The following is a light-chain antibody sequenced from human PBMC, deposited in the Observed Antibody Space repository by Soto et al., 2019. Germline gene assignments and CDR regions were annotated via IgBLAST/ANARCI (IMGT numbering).Light chain of an antibody. Sequence: EILMTQSPATLSVSPGESATLSCRASQSVRSKLAWYQQKPGQAPRLFIYGASTRATGIPARFSGSGSGTEFTLTISSLQSEDFAIYYCQQYNNWPPITFGQGTRLEIK. V-gene: IGKV3-15*01. CDR3: QQYNNWPPIT. CDR1: QSVRSK. CDR2: GAS. J-gene: IGKJ5*01.